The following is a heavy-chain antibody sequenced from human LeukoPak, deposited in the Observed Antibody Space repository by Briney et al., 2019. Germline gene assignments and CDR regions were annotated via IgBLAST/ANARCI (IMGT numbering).Heavy chain of an antibody. J-gene: IGHJ4*02. V-gene: IGHV4-39*01. CDR1: GGSISSSSYY. CDR2: IYYSGST. Sequence: SETLSLTCTVSGGSISSSSYYWGWIRQPPGKGLEWIGSIYYSGSTYYNPSLKSRFPISVDTSQNQFSLKLSSVTAADTAVYYCARREDYGGNSGQFDYWGQGTLVTVSS. CDR3: ARREDYGGNSGQFDY. D-gene: IGHD4-23*01.